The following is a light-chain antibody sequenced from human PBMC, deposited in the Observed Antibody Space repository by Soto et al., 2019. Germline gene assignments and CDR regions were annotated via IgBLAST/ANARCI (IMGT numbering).Light chain of an antibody. J-gene: IGKJ3*01. CDR1: QSVSSN. CDR3: QQYNNWFT. Sequence: EIVMTQSPATLSVSPGERATLSCRASQSVSSNLAWYQQEPGQAPRLLIYGASTRATGIPARFSGSGSGTEFTLTISSLQSEDFAVYYCQQYNNWFTFGPGTKVDIK. CDR2: GAS. V-gene: IGKV3-15*01.